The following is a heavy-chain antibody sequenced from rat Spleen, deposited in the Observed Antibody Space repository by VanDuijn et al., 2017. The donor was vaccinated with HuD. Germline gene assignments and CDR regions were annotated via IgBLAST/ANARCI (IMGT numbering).Heavy chain of an antibody. Sequence: EVQLVESGGGLVQPGRSLKLSCAASGFTYSNYVMAWVRQAPTKGLEWVASISTGGGNTYYRDSVKGRFTISRDNAKNTLYLQMDSLRSEDTATYYCAKDISSYMGYFDYWGQGVMVTVSS. D-gene: IGHD1-2*01. J-gene: IGHJ2*01. CDR3: AKDISSYMGYFDY. V-gene: IGHV5S13*01. CDR1: GFTYSNYV. CDR2: ISTGGGNT.